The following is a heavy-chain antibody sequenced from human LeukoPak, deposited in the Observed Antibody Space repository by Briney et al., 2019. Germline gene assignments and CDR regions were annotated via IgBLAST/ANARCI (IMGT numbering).Heavy chain of an antibody. CDR1: GYTFTSYD. CDR3: ATGLDYGGHFNYYGMDV. Sequence: GASVKVSCKASGYTFTSYDINWVRQATGQGLEWMGWMNPNSGNTGYAQKFQGRVTITRNTSISTAYMELSSLRAEDTAVYYCATGLDYGGHFNYYGMDVWGQGTTVTVS. V-gene: IGHV1-8*03. CDR2: MNPNSGNT. J-gene: IGHJ6*02. D-gene: IGHD4-23*01.